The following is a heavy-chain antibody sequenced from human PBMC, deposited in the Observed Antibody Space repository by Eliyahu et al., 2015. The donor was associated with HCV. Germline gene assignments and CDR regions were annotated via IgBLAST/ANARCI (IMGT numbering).Heavy chain of an antibody. CDR3: ARDGVQNLGSQQWLALRGTDYGMDV. CDR1: GFTFSTYG. CDR2: ISYDGSNK. V-gene: IGHV3-30*03. Sequence: QVQLVESGGGVVQPGRSLRLSCAASGFTFSTYGMHWFRXGPGKGLEWVALISYDGSNKYYADSVKGRFTISRDSSKNTLYLQMNSLRAEDTAVYYCARDGVQNLGSQQWLALRGTDYGMDVWGLGTTVTVSS. D-gene: IGHD6-19*01. J-gene: IGHJ6*02.